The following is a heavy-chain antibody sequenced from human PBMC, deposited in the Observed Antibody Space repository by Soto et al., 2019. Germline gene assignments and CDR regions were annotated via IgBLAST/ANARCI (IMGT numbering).Heavy chain of an antibody. V-gene: IGHV4-59*01. D-gene: IGHD3-22*01. CDR1: GASISSSY. J-gene: IGHJ3*02. Sequence: SETLSLTCTVSGASISSSYWSWIRQSPGKGLEWIGYVYYSGSTNYNPSLKSRVTISVDTSKNQFSLKLSSVTAADTAVYYCARGYYDSSGQSNTFDIWGQGTMVIVSS. CDR2: VYYSGST. CDR3: ARGYYDSSGQSNTFDI.